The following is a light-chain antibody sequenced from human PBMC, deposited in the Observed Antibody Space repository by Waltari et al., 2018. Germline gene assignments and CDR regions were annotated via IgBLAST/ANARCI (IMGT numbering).Light chain of an antibody. CDR1: SRDVGFSNY. V-gene: IGLV2-14*01. CDR2: DVS. CDR3: NSYSGSSSWV. Sequence: QSALTQPTSVSGSPGQSITISCTGTSRDVGFSNYVPWYQQYPGKVPQLLIYDVSDRPSGVSSRFSGSKSGNTASLTISGLQADDEADYYCNSYSGSSSWVFGGGTKLTVL. J-gene: IGLJ3*02.